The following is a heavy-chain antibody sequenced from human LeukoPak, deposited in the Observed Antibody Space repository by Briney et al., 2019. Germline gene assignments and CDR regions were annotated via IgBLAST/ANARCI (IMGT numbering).Heavy chain of an antibody. Sequence: PGGSLRLSCAASGFSFSTYAMTWVRQAPGSGLEWVSTITSSGGSTYYADSVKDRFIISRDNSDNTLYLQMSSLRAEDTALYYCAKDRNGHNSSPHDFWGQGALVTVSS. CDR2: ITSSGGST. D-gene: IGHD5-24*01. V-gene: IGHV3-23*01. CDR1: GFSFSTYA. J-gene: IGHJ4*02. CDR3: AKDRNGHNSSPHDF.